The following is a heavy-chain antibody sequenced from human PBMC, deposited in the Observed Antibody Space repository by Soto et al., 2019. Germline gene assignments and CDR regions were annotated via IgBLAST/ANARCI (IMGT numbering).Heavy chain of an antibody. CDR2: ISHSGST. Sequence: SETLSLTCTVSGDSISSGDYSWSWIRQPPGKGLEWIGYISHSGSTYYTPSLKSRVTMSVDRSKNQFSLKLSSVTAADTAVYYCARGPGLAAFDIWGQGTMVTVSS. V-gene: IGHV4-30-2*01. CDR3: ARGPGLAAFDI. CDR1: GDSISSGDYS. J-gene: IGHJ3*02. D-gene: IGHD1-1*01.